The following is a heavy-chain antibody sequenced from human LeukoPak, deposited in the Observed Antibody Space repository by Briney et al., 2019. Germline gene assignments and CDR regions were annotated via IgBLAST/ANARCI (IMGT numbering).Heavy chain of an antibody. J-gene: IGHJ4*02. V-gene: IGHV3-23*01. CDR2: ISGSGGST. CDR3: AKDPARVVGAIHDY. Sequence: GGSLRLSCAASGFTFSGYAMSWVRQAPGKGLEWVSAISGSGGSTYYADSVKGRFTISRDNSKNTLYLQMNSLRAEDTAVYYCAKDPARVVGAIHDYWGQGTLVTVSS. D-gene: IGHD1-26*01. CDR1: GFTFSGYA.